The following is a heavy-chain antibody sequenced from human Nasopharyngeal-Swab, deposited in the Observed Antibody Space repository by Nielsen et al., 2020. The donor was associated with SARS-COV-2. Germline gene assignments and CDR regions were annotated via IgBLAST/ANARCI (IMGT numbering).Heavy chain of an antibody. J-gene: IGHJ4*02. D-gene: IGHD3-22*01. CDR1: GFTFSSYA. Sequence: GESLKISCAASGFTFSSYAMSWVRQAPGKGLEWVSAISGSGGSTYYADSVKGRFTISRDNSKNTLYLQMNSLRAEDTAVYYCAKVADTYYYDSSYVDYWGQGTLVTVSS. V-gene: IGHV3-23*01. CDR3: AKVADTYYYDSSYVDY. CDR2: ISGSGGST.